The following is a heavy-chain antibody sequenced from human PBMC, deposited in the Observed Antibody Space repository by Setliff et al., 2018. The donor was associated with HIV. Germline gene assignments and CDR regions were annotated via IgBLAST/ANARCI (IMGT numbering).Heavy chain of an antibody. D-gene: IGHD3-22*01. V-gene: IGHV4-59*12. J-gene: IGHJ4*02. Sequence: PSETLSLTCSVSGGSISSYSWSWIRQVPGKGLEWIGNIYYGGSANYKPSLKSRVTISTDWHRNQFSLKLSSVTAADTAVYYCARVMGNYYDSSGYYADYWGQGTLVTVS. CDR1: GGSISSYS. CDR2: IYYGGSA. CDR3: ARVMGNYYDSSGYYADY.